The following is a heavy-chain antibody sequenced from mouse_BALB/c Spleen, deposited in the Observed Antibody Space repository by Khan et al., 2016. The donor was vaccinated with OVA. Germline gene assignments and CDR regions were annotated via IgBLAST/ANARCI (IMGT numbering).Heavy chain of an antibody. CDR1: GYTFSNDW. D-gene: IGHD2-5*01. J-gene: IGHJ2*01. V-gene: IGHV1-7*01. CDR3: ARDSIDY. Sequence: QVQLQQSGAELAKPGASVKMSCKASGYTFSNDWIQWVQQMPGQGLEWIGYINPRSGYTYYNQTFNDKVTLTTDKSASTAYMQLSSLTSEDSADYYCARDSIDYWGQGTTLTVSS. CDR2: INPRSGYT.